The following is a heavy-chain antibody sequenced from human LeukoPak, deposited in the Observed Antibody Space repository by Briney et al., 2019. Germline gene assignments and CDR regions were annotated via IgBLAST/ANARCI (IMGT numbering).Heavy chain of an antibody. CDR1: GFTFSSYM. J-gene: IGHJ4*02. Sequence: GGSLRLSCAASGFTFSSYMMTWVRQAPGKGLEWVANIKPDGGEKFYVDSVRGRFTISRDNAKNSLYLQMNSLRAEDTAVYYCASGSLWSGILEYWDQGTLVIVSS. CDR3: ASGSLWSGILEY. CDR2: IKPDGGEK. V-gene: IGHV3-7*01. D-gene: IGHD3-3*01.